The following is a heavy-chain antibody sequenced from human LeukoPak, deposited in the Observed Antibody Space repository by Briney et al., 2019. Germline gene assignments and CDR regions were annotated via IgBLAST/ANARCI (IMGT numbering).Heavy chain of an antibody. D-gene: IGHD2-15*01. V-gene: IGHV4-34*01. J-gene: IGHJ6*02. CDR3: ARVSLGYCSGGSCYTLSYYYYYGMDV. CDR1: GGSFSGYY. CDR2: INHSGST. Sequence: SETLSLTCAVYGGSFSGYYWSWIRQPPGKGLEWIGEINHSGSTNYNPSLKSRVTISVDTSKNQFSLKLSSVTAAGTAVYYCARVSLGYCSGGSCYTLSYYYYYGMDVWGQGTTVNVSS.